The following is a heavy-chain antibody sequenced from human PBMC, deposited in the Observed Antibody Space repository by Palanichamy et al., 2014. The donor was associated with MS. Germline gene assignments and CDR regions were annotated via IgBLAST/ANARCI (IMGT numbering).Heavy chain of an antibody. V-gene: IGHV4-61*02. Sequence: VQLQESGPGLVKPSQTLSLTCTVSGGSTTSGNYYWSWIRQPAGKGLEWMGRIYSSGSTSYNPSLNSRVTISVDTSNNQLSLKLTSVTAADTAMYYCARGKGAAEFGYWGQGTLVIVSS. CDR3: ARGKGAAEFGY. D-gene: IGHD4/OR15-4a*01. CDR1: GGSTTSGNYY. CDR2: IYSSGST. J-gene: IGHJ4*02.